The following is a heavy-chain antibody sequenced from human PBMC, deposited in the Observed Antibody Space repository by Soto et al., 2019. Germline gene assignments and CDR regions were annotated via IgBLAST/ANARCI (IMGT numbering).Heavy chain of an antibody. D-gene: IGHD2-2*01. CDR3: AAELGYCSSTSCYAYFDY. CDR1: GFTFSSYA. Sequence: GGSLRLSCAASGFTFSSYAMSWVRQAPGKGLEWVSAISGSGGSTYYADSVKGRFTISRDNSKNTLYLQMNSLRAEDTAVYYCAAELGYCSSTSCYAYFDYWGQGTLVTVSS. J-gene: IGHJ4*02. V-gene: IGHV3-23*01. CDR2: ISGSGGST.